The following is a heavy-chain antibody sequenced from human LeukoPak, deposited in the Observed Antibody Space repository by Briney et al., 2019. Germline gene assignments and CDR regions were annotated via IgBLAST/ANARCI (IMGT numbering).Heavy chain of an antibody. CDR2: ISGSGGST. V-gene: IGHV3-23*01. CDR3: AKPPYSNSMYYYGMDV. J-gene: IGHJ6*02. CDR1: GFTFSSYA. D-gene: IGHD4-11*01. Sequence: GGSLGLSCAASGFTFSSYAMSWVRQAPGKGLEWVSAISGSGGSTYYADSVKGRFTISRDNSKNTLYLQINSLRAEDTAVYYCAKPPYSNSMYYYGMDVWGQGTTVTVSS.